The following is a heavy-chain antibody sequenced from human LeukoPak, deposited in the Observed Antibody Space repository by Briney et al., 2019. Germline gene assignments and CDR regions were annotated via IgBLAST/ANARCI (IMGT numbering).Heavy chain of an antibody. D-gene: IGHD5-12*01. CDR1: GYTFTGYY. V-gene: IGHV1-2*02. Sequence: ASVKVSCKASGYTFTGYYMHWVRQAPGQGLEWMGWINPNSGGTNYAQKFQGRVTMTRDTSISTAYMELSRLGSDDTAVYYCARDRGYSGYDSAYYFDYWGQGTLVTVSS. J-gene: IGHJ4*02. CDR3: ARDRGYSGYDSAYYFDY. CDR2: INPNSGGT.